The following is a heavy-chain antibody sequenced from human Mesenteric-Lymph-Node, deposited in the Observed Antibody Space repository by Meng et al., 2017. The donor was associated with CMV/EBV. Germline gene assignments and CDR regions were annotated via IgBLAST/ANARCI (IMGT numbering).Heavy chain of an antibody. D-gene: IGHD6-13*01. Sequence: GESLKISCTASGFTLISHWMHWVRQIPGKGLMWVADIHHDGSRTAYADSVKGRFTISRDNAKNTLFLQMNRLRAEDTSVYYCVRDVGQPGEGNTWYKWYDPWGQGTLVTVSS. CDR2: IHHDGSRT. J-gene: IGHJ5*02. CDR3: VRDVGQPGEGNTWYKWYDP. CDR1: GFTLISHW. V-gene: IGHV3-74*01.